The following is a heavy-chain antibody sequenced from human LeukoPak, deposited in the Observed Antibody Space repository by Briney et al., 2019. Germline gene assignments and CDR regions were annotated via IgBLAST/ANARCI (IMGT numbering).Heavy chain of an antibody. J-gene: IGHJ3*02. D-gene: IGHD3-10*01. V-gene: IGHV4-34*01. Sequence: PSETLSLTCAVYGGSFSGYYWSWIRQPPGKGLEWIGEINRSGYTNYNPSLKSRVTISVDTSKNQFSLKLSSVTAADTAVYYCARGAPGVSAFDIWGQGTMVTVSS. CDR1: GGSFSGYY. CDR3: ARGAPGVSAFDI. CDR2: INRSGYT.